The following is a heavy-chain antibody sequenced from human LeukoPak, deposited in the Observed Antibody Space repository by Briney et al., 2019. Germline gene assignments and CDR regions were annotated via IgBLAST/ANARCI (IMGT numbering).Heavy chain of an antibody. D-gene: IGHD6-13*01. CDR3: ARDLNVRAAAGTSATVDY. Sequence: GGSLRLSCAASGFTFSSYAMHWVRQAPGKGLEWVAVISYDGSNKYYADSVKGRFTISRDNSKNTLYLQMNSLRAEDTAVYYCARDLNVRAAAGTSATVDYWGQGTLVTVSS. CDR2: ISYDGSNK. V-gene: IGHV3-30*14. J-gene: IGHJ4*02. CDR1: GFTFSSYA.